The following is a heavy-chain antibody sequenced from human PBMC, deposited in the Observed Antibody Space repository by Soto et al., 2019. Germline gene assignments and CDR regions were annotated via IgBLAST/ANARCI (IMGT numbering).Heavy chain of an antibody. CDR3: AREYTAWPLAYGLDV. D-gene: IGHD2-2*02. J-gene: IGHJ6*02. V-gene: IGHV3-21*01. CDR2: IGNSGGDI. Sequence: GGSLRLSCAASAFTFSSYAMAWVRQAPGKGLEWVSSIGNSGGDIYYADSVKGRFTISRDNAKNSVSLQMNSLRAEDTAVYYCAREYTAWPLAYGLDVWGQGTTVTVSS. CDR1: AFTFSSYA.